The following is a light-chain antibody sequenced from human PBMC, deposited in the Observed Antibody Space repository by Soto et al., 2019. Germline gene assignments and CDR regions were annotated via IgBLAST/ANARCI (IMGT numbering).Light chain of an antibody. CDR1: QSVSSN. CDR2: GAS. J-gene: IGKJ1*01. CDR3: QQYNNWPPWA. Sequence: EIVMTQSPATLSVSPGERATLSCRARQSVSSNLAWYQQKPGRAPRLLIYGASTRVTGVPARFSGSGSGTEFTLTISSLQSEDFAVYYCQQYNNWPPWAFGQGPKVEIK. V-gene: IGKV3-15*01.